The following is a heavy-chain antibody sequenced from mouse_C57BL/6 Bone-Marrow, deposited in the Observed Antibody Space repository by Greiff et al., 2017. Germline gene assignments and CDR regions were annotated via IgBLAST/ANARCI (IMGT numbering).Heavy chain of an antibody. D-gene: IGHD4-1*01. J-gene: IGHJ2*01. CDR2: ISYDGSN. V-gene: IGHV3-6*01. CDR1: GYSITSGYY. Sequence: EVQLVESGPGLVKPSQSLSLTCSVTGYSITSGYYWNWIRQFPGNKLEWMGYISYDGSNNYNPSLKNRISITRDTSKNQFFLKLNSVTTEDTATYYCLLGRGVYWGQGTTLTVSS. CDR3: LLGRGVY.